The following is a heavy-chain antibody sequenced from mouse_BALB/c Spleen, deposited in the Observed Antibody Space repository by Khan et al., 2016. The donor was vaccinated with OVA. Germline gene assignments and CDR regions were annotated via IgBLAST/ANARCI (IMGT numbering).Heavy chain of an antibody. CDR1: GFTFSTFG. Sequence: EVELVESGGGLVQPGGSRKLSCAASGFTFSTFGMHWVRQAPEKGLEWVAYISSGSATIYYADTVTGRFTISRDNPKNTLFLQMTSLRSEDTSIYYCARSLITTWYFDVWGAGTTVTVSS. V-gene: IGHV5-17*02. D-gene: IGHD2-4*01. J-gene: IGHJ1*01. CDR3: ARSLITTWYFDV. CDR2: ISSGSATI.